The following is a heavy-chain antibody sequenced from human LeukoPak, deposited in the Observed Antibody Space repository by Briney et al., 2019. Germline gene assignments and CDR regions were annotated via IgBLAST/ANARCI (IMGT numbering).Heavy chain of an antibody. V-gene: IGHV4-34*01. D-gene: IGHD6-13*01. Sequence: SETLSLTCAVYGGSFSGYYWSWIRQPPGKGLEWIGEINHSGSTNYNPSLKSRVTISVDTSKNQFSLKLSSVTAADTAVYYCARAGWAAVGVYYFDYWGQGSLVTVSS. CDR1: GGSFSGYY. CDR3: ARAGWAAVGVYYFDY. J-gene: IGHJ4*02. CDR2: INHSGST.